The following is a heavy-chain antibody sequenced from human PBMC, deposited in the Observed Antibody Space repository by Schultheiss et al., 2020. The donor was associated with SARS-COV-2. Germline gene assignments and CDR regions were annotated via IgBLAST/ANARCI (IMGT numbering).Heavy chain of an antibody. CDR1: GDSVSSNTAA. V-gene: IGHV6-1*01. Sequence: SQTLSLTCDISGDSVSSNTAAWNWIRQSPSRGLEWLGRTYYRSKWYSDYAVSVKSRMTINADTSKNQFSLQLSSVTTADTAVYYCAKHVSPYGGQKGYWGQGTLVTVSS. CDR2: TYYRSKWYS. D-gene: IGHD3-16*01. CDR3: AKHVSPYGGQKGY. J-gene: IGHJ4*02.